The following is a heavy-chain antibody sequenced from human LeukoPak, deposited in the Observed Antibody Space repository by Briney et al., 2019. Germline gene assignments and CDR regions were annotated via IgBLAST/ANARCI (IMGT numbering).Heavy chain of an antibody. J-gene: IGHJ5*02. CDR1: GYSFTSYW. Sequence: GESLKISCKGSGYSFTSYWIGWVRQMPGKGLEWMGIIYPGDSDTRYGPSFQGQVTISADKSISTAYLQWSSLKASDTAMYYCARTNTYYDILTGYSSDNWFDPWGQGTLVTVSS. CDR2: IYPGDSDT. D-gene: IGHD3-9*01. CDR3: ARTNTYYDILTGYSSDNWFDP. V-gene: IGHV5-51*01.